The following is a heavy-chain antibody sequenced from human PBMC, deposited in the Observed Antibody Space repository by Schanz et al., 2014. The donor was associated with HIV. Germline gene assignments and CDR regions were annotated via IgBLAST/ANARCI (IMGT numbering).Heavy chain of an antibody. CDR3: ARDHWDFRNGYDYYYYYGMDV. J-gene: IGHJ6*02. V-gene: IGHV1-18*01. CDR2: ISVYNGNT. D-gene: IGHD5-18*01. CDR1: GYTFTSYG. Sequence: QVQLVQSGAEVKKPGASVKVSCKASGYTFTSYGISWVRQAPGQGLEWMGWISVYNGNTNYSEKLQGRVTMTTDTSTSTAYMELRSLRSDDTAVYYCARDHWDFRNGYDYYYYYGMDVWGQGTTVTVSS.